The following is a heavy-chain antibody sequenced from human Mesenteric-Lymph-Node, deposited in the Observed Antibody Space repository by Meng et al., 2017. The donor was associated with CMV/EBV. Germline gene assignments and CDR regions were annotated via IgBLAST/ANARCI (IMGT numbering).Heavy chain of an antibody. J-gene: IGHJ4*02. V-gene: IGHV1-18*01. D-gene: IGHD3-22*01. Sequence: ASVKVSCKSSNYNNGKYGINWVRQVPGQGLGWMGRISVDNGHTESAQHLQGRLTMTIDGAKSTAYMELRSLRSEDTAVYYCASGEEDYDLHYWGQGALVTVSS. CDR3: ASGEEDYDLHY. CDR2: ISVDNGHT. CDR1: NYNNGKYG.